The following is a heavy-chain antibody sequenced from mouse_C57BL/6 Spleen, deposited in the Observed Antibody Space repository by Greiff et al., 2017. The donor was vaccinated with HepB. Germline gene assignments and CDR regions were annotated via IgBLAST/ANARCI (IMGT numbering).Heavy chain of an antibody. Sequence: QQSCKASGYTFTSYWMHWVTQRTGRGLEWIGRIDPNSGGTKYYEKFKRKATLTVDKPSITAYMQLSSLTSGDSAVYYCARGKYSNCDYAIGYWGQGTSVTVSS. CDR3: ARGKYSNCDYAIGY. V-gene: IGHV1-72*01. J-gene: IGHJ4*01. CDR1: GYTFTSYW. D-gene: IGHD2-5*01. CDR2: IDPNSGGT.